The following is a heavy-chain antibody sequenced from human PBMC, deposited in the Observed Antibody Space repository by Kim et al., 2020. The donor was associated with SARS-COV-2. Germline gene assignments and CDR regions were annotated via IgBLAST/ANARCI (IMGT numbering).Heavy chain of an antibody. CDR1: GFTFSAHA. J-gene: IGHJ4*02. CDR3: LAEIAGRCFDY. D-gene: IGHD2-21*01. Sequence: GGSLRLSCAASGFTFSAHALHWVRQAPGKGLEWVALIAHDGSHISYPDSVKGRFIISRDNTKSTLYLQMNSLRPEDTAVYYCLAEIAGRCFDYCGQGTLV. CDR2: IAHDGSHI. V-gene: IGHV3-30*04.